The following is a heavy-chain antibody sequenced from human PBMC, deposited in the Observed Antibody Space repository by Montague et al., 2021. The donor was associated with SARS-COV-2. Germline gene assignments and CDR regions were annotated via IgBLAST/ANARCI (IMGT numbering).Heavy chain of an antibody. J-gene: IGHJ4*02. Sequence: KVSCKVSGYTLSEVSMHWVRQAPGKGLEWVGGFDPEDGETIYAQKFQGRVTMTEDTSTDTAYMELSSLRSEDSGVYYCATSRWSLLPEYWGQGTLVTVSS. CDR3: ATSRWSLLPEY. V-gene: IGHV1-24*01. D-gene: IGHD2-21*02. CDR1: GYTLSEVS. CDR2: FDPEDGET.